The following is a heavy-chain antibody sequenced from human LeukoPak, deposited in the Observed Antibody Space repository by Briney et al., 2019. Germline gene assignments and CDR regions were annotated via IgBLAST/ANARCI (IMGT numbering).Heavy chain of an antibody. J-gene: IGHJ5*02. Sequence: GGSLRLSCAASGFTFSSYAMSWVRQAPGKGLEWVSGISGSGGSTYYADSVKGRFTISRDNSKNTVYLQMNSLSAEDTAVYYCAKDPKTTTVTTSPWGQGTLVIVSS. CDR2: ISGSGGST. CDR1: GFTFSSYA. V-gene: IGHV3-23*01. CDR3: AKDPKTTTVTTSP. D-gene: IGHD4-17*01.